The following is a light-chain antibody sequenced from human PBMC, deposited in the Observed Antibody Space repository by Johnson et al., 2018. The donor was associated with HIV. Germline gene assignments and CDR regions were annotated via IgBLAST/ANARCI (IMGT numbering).Light chain of an antibody. V-gene: IGLV1-51*02. Sequence: QSVLTQPPSVSAAPGQKVTISCSGSSSNIGNNYVSWYQQLPGTAPKLLIYENNKRPSGIPDRFSGSKSGTSATLGITGLQTGDEAADYCGTWDSGLSVGYVFGTGTKVTVL. J-gene: IGLJ1*01. CDR3: GTWDSGLSVGYV. CDR1: SSNIGNNY. CDR2: ENN.